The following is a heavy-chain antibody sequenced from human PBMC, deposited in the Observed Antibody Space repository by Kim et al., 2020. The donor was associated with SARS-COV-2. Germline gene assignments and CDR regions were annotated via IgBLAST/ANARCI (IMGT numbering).Heavy chain of an antibody. J-gene: IGHJ4*02. Sequence: SETLSLTCTVSGGSVSSGNYFWTWLRQPPGKGLEWIGCFYDGGSTSYNPSLSSRVTISADMSKDLLSLNLTSVTAADTAVYFCARELRWGHFDTWGQGTLVAVSS. V-gene: IGHV4-61*03. CDR3: ARELRWGHFDT. D-gene: IGHD3-16*01. CDR1: GGSVSSGNYF. CDR2: FYDGGST.